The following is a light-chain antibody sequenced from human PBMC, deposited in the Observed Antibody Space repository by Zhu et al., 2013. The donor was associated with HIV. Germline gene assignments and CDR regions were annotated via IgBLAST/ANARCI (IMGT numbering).Light chain of an antibody. CDR1: QGISSA. Sequence: AIQLTQSPSSLSASVGDRVTVTCRASQGISSALAWYQQKPGKVPKLLIYQASSLEVGVPSRFSGAGYGTEFTLTITSLQPDDFATYYCLQYTDHSWTFGQGTEGGN. J-gene: IGKJ1*01. CDR2: QAS. CDR3: LQYTDHSWT. V-gene: IGKV1D-13*01.